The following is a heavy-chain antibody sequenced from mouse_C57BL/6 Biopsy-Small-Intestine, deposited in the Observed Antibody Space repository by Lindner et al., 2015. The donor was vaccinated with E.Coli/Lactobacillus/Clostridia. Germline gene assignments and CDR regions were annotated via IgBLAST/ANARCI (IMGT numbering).Heavy chain of an antibody. J-gene: IGHJ1*03. V-gene: IGHV3-3*01. Sequence: EVQLQESGPSLVRPSQTLSLTCTVTGFSINSDCYWIWIRQFPGDKLEYIGYTFYSGITYYNPSLESRTYITRDTSKNQFSLKLSSVTTEDTATYYCARDYYYGSHWYFDVWGTGTTVTVSS. D-gene: IGHD1-1*01. CDR3: ARDYYYGSHWYFDV. CDR2: TFYSGIT. CDR1: GFSINSDCY.